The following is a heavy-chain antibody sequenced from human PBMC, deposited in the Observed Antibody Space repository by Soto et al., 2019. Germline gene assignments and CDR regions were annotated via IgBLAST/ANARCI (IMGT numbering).Heavy chain of an antibody. CDR2: IYYSGST. V-gene: IGHV4-31*03. D-gene: IGHD6-13*01. Sequence: QVQLQESGPGLVKPSQTLSLTCTVSGGSISGGGYYWSWIRQHPGKGLERIGYIYYSGSTYYNPSRKSRVTISVDTSKNQFSLKLSSVTAADTAVYYCARDRAGALYFDYWGQGTLVTVSS. J-gene: IGHJ4*02. CDR3: ARDRAGALYFDY. CDR1: GGSISGGGYY.